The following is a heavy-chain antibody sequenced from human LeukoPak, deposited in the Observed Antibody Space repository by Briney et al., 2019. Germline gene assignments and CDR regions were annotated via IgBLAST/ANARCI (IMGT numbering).Heavy chain of an antibody. Sequence: GGPLRLSCAASGVTFRSYGMHWVRQAPGKGLEWVALISSDGNDKLYGDSVRGRFTISRDDSKSTLYLQMNSLRAEDTAVYYCTTKVIRGNSGDDYDDWGQGTLVTVSS. CDR2: ISSDGNDK. CDR1: GVTFRSYG. V-gene: IGHV3-30*03. J-gene: IGHJ4*02. CDR3: TTKVIRGNSGDDYDD. D-gene: IGHD5-12*01.